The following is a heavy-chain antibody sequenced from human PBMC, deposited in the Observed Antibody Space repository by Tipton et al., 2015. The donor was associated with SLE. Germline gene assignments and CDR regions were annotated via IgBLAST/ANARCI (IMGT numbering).Heavy chain of an antibody. CDR2: IYHTGTT. CDR1: GGSISSYS. V-gene: IGHV4-59*01. J-gene: IGHJ6*03. Sequence: TLSLTCTVSGGSISSYSWSWIRQPPGKGLEWIGYIYHTGTTYYNPSPESRVSMSVDTSKNQFSLKLSSVTAADTAVYYCARGGLGYSYYYYMDVWGKGTTVSVSS. CDR3: ARGGLGYSYYYYMDV. D-gene: IGHD5-18*01.